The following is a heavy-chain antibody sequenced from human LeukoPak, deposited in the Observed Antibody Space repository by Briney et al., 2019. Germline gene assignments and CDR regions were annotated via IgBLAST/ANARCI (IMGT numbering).Heavy chain of an antibody. J-gene: IGHJ6*03. V-gene: IGHV1-2*02. CDR2: INPNSGGT. CDR1: GYTFTGYY. Sequence: VASVKVSCKASGYTFTGYYMHWVRQAPGQGLEWMGWINPNSGGTNYAQKFQGRVTMTRDTSISTAYMELSRLRSDDTAVYYCARSLGELFDYYYYYMDVWGKGTTVTVSS. CDR3: ARSLGELFDYYYYYMDV. D-gene: IGHD3-10*01.